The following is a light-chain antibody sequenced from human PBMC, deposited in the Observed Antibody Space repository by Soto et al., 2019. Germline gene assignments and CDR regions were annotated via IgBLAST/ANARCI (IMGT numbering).Light chain of an antibody. Sequence: VLTQSPATLSFSPGERATLSCRASENVRTFVDWYQQKPGQAPRLLIYGASNRATDIPARFSGSGSGTDFTLTISNLEPEDFAVYYCKQHSHWPPWTFGQGTKVEI. CDR3: KQHSHWPPWT. J-gene: IGKJ1*01. V-gene: IGKV3-11*01. CDR2: GAS. CDR1: ENVRTF.